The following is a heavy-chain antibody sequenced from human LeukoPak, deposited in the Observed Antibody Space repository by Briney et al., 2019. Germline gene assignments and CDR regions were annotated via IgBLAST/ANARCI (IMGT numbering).Heavy chain of an antibody. J-gene: IGHJ6*03. D-gene: IGHD5-12*01. Sequence: GGSLRLSCAASGFTFSDHYMDWVRQAPGKGLEWVGRTRNKANSYTTEYAASVKGRFTISRDDSKNSLYLQMNSLKTEDTAVYYCAWVATSYYYYYYMDVWGKGTTVTISS. CDR3: AWVATSYYYYYYMDV. V-gene: IGHV3-72*01. CDR1: GFTFSDHY. CDR2: TRNKANSYTT.